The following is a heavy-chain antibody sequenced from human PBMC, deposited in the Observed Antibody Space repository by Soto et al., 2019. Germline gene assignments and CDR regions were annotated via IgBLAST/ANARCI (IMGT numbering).Heavy chain of an antibody. D-gene: IGHD3-16*02. CDR2: FYSGART. V-gene: IGHV3-53*03. CDR3: ASDLSPYYYYALDI. J-gene: IGHJ6*02. CDR1: GFTASPNY. Sequence: GGSLRLSCATSGFTASPNYMTWVRQAPGKGLEWVAIFYSGARTYYRDSVKGRFTISRDRSKSTLFLQMNNLTAEDTAVYFCASDLSPYYYYALDIWGQGTTVTVSS.